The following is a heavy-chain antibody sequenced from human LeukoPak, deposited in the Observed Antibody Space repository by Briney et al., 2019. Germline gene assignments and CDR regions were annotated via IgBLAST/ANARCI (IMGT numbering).Heavy chain of an antibody. J-gene: IGHJ6*03. CDR1: GGSFIGYY. Sequence: PSETLSLTCAVYGGSFIGYYWIWIRQPPGKGLEWIGEINHSGSTNYNPSLKSRVTISVDTSKNQFSLKLSSVTAADTAVYYCARYVGSAGHNPYYYYYYIDVGGKGTTVTVSS. D-gene: IGHD6-19*01. V-gene: IGHV4-34*01. CDR2: INHSGST. CDR3: ARYVGSAGHNPYYYYYYIDV.